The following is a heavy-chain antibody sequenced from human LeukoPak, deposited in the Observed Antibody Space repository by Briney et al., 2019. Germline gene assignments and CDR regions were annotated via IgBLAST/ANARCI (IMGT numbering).Heavy chain of an antibody. V-gene: IGHV1-2*02. J-gene: IGHJ4*02. D-gene: IGHD1-14*01. CDR1: GYTFTGYY. CDR2: INPNSGGT. CDR3: ARDQERTSSFDY. Sequence: ASVKVSCKASGYTFTGYYMHRVRQAPGQGLEWMGWINPNSGGTNYAQKFQGRVTMTRDTSISTAYMELSRLRSDDTAVYYCARDQERTSSFDYWGQGTLVTVSS.